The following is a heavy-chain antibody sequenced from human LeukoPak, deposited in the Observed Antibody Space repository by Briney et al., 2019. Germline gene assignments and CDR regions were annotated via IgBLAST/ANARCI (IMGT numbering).Heavy chain of an antibody. J-gene: IGHJ4*02. D-gene: IGHD1-26*01. CDR3: ATDGGRLGYSGSYYGNY. Sequence: ASVKVSCKVSGYTLTELSMHWVRQAPGKGLEWMGGFDPEDGETIYAQKFQGRVTMTEDTSTDTAYMELSSLRSEDTAVYYCATDGGRLGYSGSYYGNYWGQGTLVTVSS. V-gene: IGHV1-24*01. CDR1: GYTLTELS. CDR2: FDPEDGET.